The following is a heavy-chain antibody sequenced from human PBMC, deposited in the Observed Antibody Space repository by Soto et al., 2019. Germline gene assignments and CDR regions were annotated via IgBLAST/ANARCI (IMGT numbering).Heavy chain of an antibody. J-gene: IGHJ4*02. CDR2: ISATGGGT. CDR1: GFEFSNYA. V-gene: IGHV3-23*01. CDR3: AKDRRAGGNSAFYFDF. Sequence: GSLRLSCAASGFEFSNYAMSWVRQAPGKGLEWVSLISATGGGTYYADSVKGRFTISRDNSHNTLYLQVHSLTAEDTAVYYCAKDRRAGGNSAFYFDFWGQGAQVTVSS. D-gene: IGHD3-16*01.